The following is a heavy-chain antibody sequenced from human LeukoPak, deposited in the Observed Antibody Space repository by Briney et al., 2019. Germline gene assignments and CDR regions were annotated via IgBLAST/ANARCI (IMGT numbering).Heavy chain of an antibody. CDR1: GGTFSSYA. CDR2: IIPIFGTA. J-gene: IGHJ3*02. V-gene: IGHV1-69*05. D-gene: IGHD6-6*01. Sequence: SVKVSCKASGGTFSSYAISWVRQAPGQGLEWMGGIIPIFGTANYAQKFQGRVTITTDESTSTAYMELSSLRSEDTAVYYCARGGWQLVNAFDIWGQGTMVTVSS. CDR3: ARGGWQLVNAFDI.